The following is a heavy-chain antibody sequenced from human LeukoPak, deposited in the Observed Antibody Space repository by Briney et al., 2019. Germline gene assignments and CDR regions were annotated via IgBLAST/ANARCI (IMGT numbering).Heavy chain of an antibody. CDR3: ARDPYGDNNWFDP. D-gene: IGHD4-17*01. CDR1: GGSISSSSYY. CDR2: IYHSGST. V-gene: IGHV4-39*07. J-gene: IGHJ5*02. Sequence: SETLSLTCTVSGGSISSSSYYWGWIRQPPGKGLEWIGSIYHSGSTYYNPSLKSRVTISVDTSKNQFSLKLSSVTAADTAVYYCARDPYGDNNWFDPWGQGTLVTVSS.